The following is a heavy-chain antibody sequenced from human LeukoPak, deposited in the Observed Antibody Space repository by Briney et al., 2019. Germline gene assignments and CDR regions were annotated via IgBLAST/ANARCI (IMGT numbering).Heavy chain of an antibody. Sequence: GASVKVSCKASGGTFSSYAISWVRQAPGQGLEWMGGIIPIFGTANYAQKFQGRVTITADESTSTAYMGLSSLRSEDTAVYYCASPGRGCGGDCYQAGYYYGMDVWGQGTTVTVSS. J-gene: IGHJ6*02. CDR1: GGTFSSYA. CDR3: ASPGRGCGGDCYQAGYYYGMDV. V-gene: IGHV1-69*13. CDR2: IIPIFGTA. D-gene: IGHD2-21*02.